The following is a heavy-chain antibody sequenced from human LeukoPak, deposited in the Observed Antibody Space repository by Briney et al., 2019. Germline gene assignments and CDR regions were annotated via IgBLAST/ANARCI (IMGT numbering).Heavy chain of an antibody. CDR1: GFTFSSYS. CDR2: ISSSSSYI. Sequence: GGSLRLSCAASGFTFSSYSMNWVRQAPGKGLEWVSSISSSSSYIYYADSVKGRFTISRDNSKNTLHLQMNSLRAEDTAVYYCAKGRWFGESYFDYWGQGTLVTVSS. V-gene: IGHV3-21*01. J-gene: IGHJ4*02. CDR3: AKGRWFGESYFDY. D-gene: IGHD3-10*01.